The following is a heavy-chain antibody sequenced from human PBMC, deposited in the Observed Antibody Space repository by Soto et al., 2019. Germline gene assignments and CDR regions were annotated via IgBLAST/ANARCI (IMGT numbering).Heavy chain of an antibody. Sequence: QVQLQESGPGLVKPSQTLSLTCSVSGDSLRSGEYYWTWIRQSPGKGLEWIGFILYGGRTKYNPSLESRLTMSGDRSKNQFALRLSSVTAADTAVYFCARGWDTRITGTTTWFDPWGPGTLVTVSS. J-gene: IGHJ5*02. CDR1: GDSLRSGEYY. CDR3: ARGWDTRITGTTTWFDP. D-gene: IGHD1-20*01. CDR2: ILYGGRT. V-gene: IGHV4-30-4*01.